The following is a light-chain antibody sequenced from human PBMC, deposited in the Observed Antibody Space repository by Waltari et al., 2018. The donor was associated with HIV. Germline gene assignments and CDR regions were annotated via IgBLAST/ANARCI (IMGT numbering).Light chain of an antibody. CDR2: NPN. CDR1: SGAVAYSYY. Sequence: QTLVTQEPSLSVSHGETITITCGLSSGAVAYSYYASWYQLAPGQPPRCLLYNPNIRASGVPAPFVGSILGHKAALTVTGAQAADDSVYYCVLYVRSGRVFGGGTTLTVL. J-gene: IGLJ3*02. CDR3: VLYVRSGRV. V-gene: IGLV8-61*01.